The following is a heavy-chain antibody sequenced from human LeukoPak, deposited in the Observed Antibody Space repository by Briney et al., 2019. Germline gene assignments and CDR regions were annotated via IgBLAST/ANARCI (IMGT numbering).Heavy chain of an antibody. D-gene: IGHD3-22*01. J-gene: IGHJ4*02. CDR3: AKEPYYYDSSGYYGSDY. CDR1: GFTFSSYN. CDR2: ISSSSSYI. Sequence: GGSLRLSCAASGFTFSSYNMNWVRQAPGKGLEWVSSISSSSSYIYYADSVKGRFTISRDNAKNSLYLQMISLRAEDTAVYYCAKEPYYYDSSGYYGSDYWGQGTLVTVSS. V-gene: IGHV3-21*01.